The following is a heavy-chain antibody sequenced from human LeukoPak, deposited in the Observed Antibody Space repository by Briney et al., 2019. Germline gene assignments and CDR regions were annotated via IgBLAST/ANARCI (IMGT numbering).Heavy chain of an antibody. CDR1: GFSFSSYA. CDR2: IFSGEST. D-gene: IGHD2-21*02. CDR3: ARGGGGGVTHFDN. V-gene: IGHV3-23*03. J-gene: IGHJ4*02. Sequence: GGSLRLSCTASGFSFSSYAMTWARQAPVKGLEWVSLIFSGESTYYADSVKGRFTISRDNSENTLYLQMNSLRAEDTAIYYCARGGGGGVTHFDNWGQGTLVTVSS.